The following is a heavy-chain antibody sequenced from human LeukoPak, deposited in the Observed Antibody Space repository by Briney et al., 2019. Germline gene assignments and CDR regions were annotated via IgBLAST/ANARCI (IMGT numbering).Heavy chain of an antibody. V-gene: IGHV4-4*02. D-gene: IGHD6-13*01. CDR1: GGSISSSNW. J-gene: IGHJ3*02. CDR2: IYHSGST. CDR3: ARVDSIAADAFDI. Sequence: SETLSLTCAVSGGSISSSNWWSWVRQPPGKGLEWIGEIYHSGSTNYNPSLKSRVTISVDTSKNQFSLKLSSVTAADTAVYYCARVDSIAADAFDIWGQGTMVTVSS.